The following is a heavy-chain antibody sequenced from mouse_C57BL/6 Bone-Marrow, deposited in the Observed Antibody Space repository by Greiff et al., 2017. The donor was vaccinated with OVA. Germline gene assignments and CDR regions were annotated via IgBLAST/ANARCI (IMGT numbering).Heavy chain of an antibody. CDR2: IYPGGGYT. V-gene: IGHV1-63*01. J-gene: IGHJ2*01. CDR1: GYTFTNYW. CDR3: ARTGWLPLDY. Sequence: VQRVESGAELVRPGTSVKMSCKASGYTFTNYWIGWAKQRPGHGLEWIGDIYPGGGYTNYNEKFKGKATLTADKSSSTAYMQFSSLTSEDSAIYYCARTGWLPLDYWGQGTTLTVSS. D-gene: IGHD2-3*01.